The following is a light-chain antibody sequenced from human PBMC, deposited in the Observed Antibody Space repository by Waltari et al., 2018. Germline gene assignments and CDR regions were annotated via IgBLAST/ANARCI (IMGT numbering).Light chain of an antibody. Sequence: QSALTQPRSVSGSPGQSVTISCTGTSTYVSDYNYVSWYQQYPDKAPKLFIYDFTKRPSGVPERCSDSKSGNTASLTISGIQAEDEADYYCCSFAGSYTWVFGGGTKLTVL. V-gene: IGLV2-11*01. J-gene: IGLJ3*02. CDR1: STYVSDYNY. CDR2: DFT. CDR3: CSFAGSYTWV.